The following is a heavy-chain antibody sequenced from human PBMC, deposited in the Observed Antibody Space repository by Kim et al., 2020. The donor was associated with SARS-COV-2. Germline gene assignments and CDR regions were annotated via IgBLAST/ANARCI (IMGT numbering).Heavy chain of an antibody. Sequence: GGSLRLSCAASGFTFSDYYMSWIRQAPGKGLEWVPYISSSSSYTNYADSVKGRFTISRDNAKNSLYLQMNSLRAEDTAVYYCARVGYDYVWGSYRDYYYYYGMDVWGQGTTVTVSS. J-gene: IGHJ6*02. D-gene: IGHD3-16*02. CDR1: GFTFSDYY. V-gene: IGHV3-11*05. CDR2: ISSSSSYT. CDR3: ARVGYDYVWGSYRDYYYYYGMDV.